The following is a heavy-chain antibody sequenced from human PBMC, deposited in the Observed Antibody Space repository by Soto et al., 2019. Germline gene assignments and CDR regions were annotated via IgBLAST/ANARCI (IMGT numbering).Heavy chain of an antibody. CDR3: TTGYSSSWYWNRYYYYSMDV. Sequence: EVQLVESGGGLVKPGGSLRLSCAASGFTFSNAWMSWVRQAPGKGLEWVGRIKSKTDGGTTDYAAPVKGRFTISRDDSKNTLYLQMNSLKTEDTAVYYCTTGYSSSWYWNRYYYYSMDVWGQGTTVTVSS. CDR1: GFTFSNAW. D-gene: IGHD6-13*01. CDR2: IKSKTDGGTT. V-gene: IGHV3-15*01. J-gene: IGHJ6*02.